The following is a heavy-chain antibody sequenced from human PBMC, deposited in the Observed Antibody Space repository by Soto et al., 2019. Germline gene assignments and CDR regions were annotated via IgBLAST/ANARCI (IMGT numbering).Heavy chain of an antibody. CDR2: IYYSGST. CDR1: GGSLSRYY. V-gene: IGHV4-59*08. D-gene: IGHD3-10*01. Sequence: SEALFLTCTVSGGSLSRYYWSLVREPPGEGLGGIGYIYYSGSTNYNPSLKSRVTISVDTSKNQFSLKLSSVTAADTAVYYCARHKGSGSYYNRQLYYYYMDVWGKGTTVTVSS. CDR3: ARHKGSGSYYNRQLYYYYMDV. J-gene: IGHJ6*03.